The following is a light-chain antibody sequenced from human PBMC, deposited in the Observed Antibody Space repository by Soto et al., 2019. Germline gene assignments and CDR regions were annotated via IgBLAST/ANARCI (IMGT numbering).Light chain of an antibody. CDR2: AAS. CDR3: LQHTNYPYT. CDR1: QGISKS. V-gene: IGKV1-17*03. Sequence: DIQMTQSPSAMSASVGDRVTITYRARQGISKSLAWFQQSPGKVPKRLIYAASTLQSGVLSRFSGSGSGTDFTLTISSLQPEDFATYYCLQHTNYPYTFGQGTKVDIK. J-gene: IGKJ2*01.